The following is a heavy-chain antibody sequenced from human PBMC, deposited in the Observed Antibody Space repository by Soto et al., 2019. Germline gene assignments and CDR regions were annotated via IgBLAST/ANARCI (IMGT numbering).Heavy chain of an antibody. Sequence: QAWLSLRLSCAASGFTFSSDGMHLVRQAPAKGLEWVAGIWNDGSNKYYADSVKGRFTISRDNYKNTLYLQMNRLRAKDTVVYYCARDPRRITIFGVSPKGLDPWGQGTLVIVSS. V-gene: IGHV3-33*01. CDR3: ARDPRRITIFGVSPKGLDP. CDR1: GFTFSSDG. D-gene: IGHD3-3*01. J-gene: IGHJ5*02. CDR2: IWNDGSNK.